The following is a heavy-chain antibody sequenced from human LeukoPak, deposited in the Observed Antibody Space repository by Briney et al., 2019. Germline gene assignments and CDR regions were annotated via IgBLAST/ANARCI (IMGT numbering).Heavy chain of an antibody. D-gene: IGHD3-10*01. CDR2: IIPIFGTA. Sequence: ASVKVSCKASGGTFSSYAISWVRQAPGQGLEWMGGIIPIFGTANYAQKFQGRVTITADESTSTAYMELGSLRSEDTAVYYCASWEDYYGSGSPFSIDYWGQGTLVTVSS. J-gene: IGHJ4*02. CDR3: ASWEDYYGSGSPFSIDY. V-gene: IGHV1-69*13. CDR1: GGTFSSYA.